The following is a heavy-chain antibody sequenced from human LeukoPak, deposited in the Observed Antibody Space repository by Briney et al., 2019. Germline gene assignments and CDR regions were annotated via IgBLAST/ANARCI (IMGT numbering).Heavy chain of an antibody. Sequence: SETLSLTCTVSGYSISRGYYWGWIRQPPGKGLEWIGSIFHSGITYYNPSLKSRVTISLDTPKNQFSLKLSSVTAADTAVYYCARGLGGRTGTTRFDPWGQGTLVTVSS. CDR3: ARGLGGRTGTTRFDP. V-gene: IGHV4-38-2*02. D-gene: IGHD1-7*01. J-gene: IGHJ5*02. CDR1: GYSISRGYY. CDR2: IFHSGIT.